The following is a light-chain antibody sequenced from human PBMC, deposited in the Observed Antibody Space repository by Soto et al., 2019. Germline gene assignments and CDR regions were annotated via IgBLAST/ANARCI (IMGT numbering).Light chain of an antibody. CDR1: QSVSSN. CDR2: GAS. Sequence: EIVMTQSPATLSVSPGERATLSCRASQSVSSNLAWHQQKPGQAPRLLIYGASTRATGIPAWFSGSGSGTEFTLTISSLQSEDFAVYYCQQYNSWPRTFGQGTKLEIK. V-gene: IGKV3-15*01. J-gene: IGKJ2*01. CDR3: QQYNSWPRT.